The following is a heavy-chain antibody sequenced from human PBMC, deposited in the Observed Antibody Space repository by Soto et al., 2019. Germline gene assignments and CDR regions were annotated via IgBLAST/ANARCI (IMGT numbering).Heavy chain of an antibody. CDR1: GGIFTNNA. Sequence: QVQVVQSGAEVKKPGSSVKVSCKVSGGIFTNNAISWVRQAPGQGLKWLGGVIPLFDTAYYAQIFRGRLRISADGATTTAYMDLSGLTSADTAVYFCATGGHNDGYNFYHGMDVWGQGTTVTVS. J-gene: IGHJ6*02. V-gene: IGHV1-69*01. CDR2: VIPLFDTA. CDR3: ATGGHNDGYNFYHGMDV. D-gene: IGHD3-16*01.